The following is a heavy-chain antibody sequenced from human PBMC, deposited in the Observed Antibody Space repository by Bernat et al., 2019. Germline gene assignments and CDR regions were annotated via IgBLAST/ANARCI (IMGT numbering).Heavy chain of an antibody. CDR3: ASNGITVVGTGGDY. J-gene: IGHJ4*02. D-gene: IGHD6-19*01. Sequence: EVQLVESGGGLVQPGGSLRLSCVVSGLTFGSHWMHWVRQAPGEGLVWVSRINSDGTTVNYAESVEGRFTISRDNAKNTLFLQMYSLRAEDTAVYYCASNGITVVGTGGDYWGQGTLVTVSA. V-gene: IGHV3-74*01. CDR2: INSDGTTV. CDR1: GLTFGSHW.